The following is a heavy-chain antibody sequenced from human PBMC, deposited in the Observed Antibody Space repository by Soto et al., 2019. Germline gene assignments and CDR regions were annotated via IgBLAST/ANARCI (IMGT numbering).Heavy chain of an antibody. CDR2: ISYDGSNK. D-gene: IGHD6-19*01. CDR3: ARTGIPVAGTPYYFDY. J-gene: IGHJ4*01. V-gene: IGHV3-30-3*01. CDR1: GFTFSSYA. Sequence: QVQLVESGGGVVQPGRSLRLSCAASGFTFSSYAMHWVRQAPGKGLEWVAVISYDGSNKYYADSVKGRFTISRDNSKNTLYLQMNSLRAEDTAVYYCARTGIPVAGTPYYFDYWGHGTLVPVSS.